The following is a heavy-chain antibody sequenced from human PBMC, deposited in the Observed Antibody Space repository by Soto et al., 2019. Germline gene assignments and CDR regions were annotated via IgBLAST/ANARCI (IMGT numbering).Heavy chain of an antibody. CDR2: INAGNGNT. J-gene: IGHJ6*02. Sequence: ASVKVSCKASGYTFTSYAMHWVRQAPGQRLEWMGWINAGNGNTKYSQKFQGRVTITRDTSASTAYMELSSLRSEDTAVYYCARDPSQLRFLEWSPYSVWGQGTTVTVSS. CDR3: ARDPSQLRFLEWSPYSV. V-gene: IGHV1-3*01. CDR1: GYTFTSYA. D-gene: IGHD3-3*01.